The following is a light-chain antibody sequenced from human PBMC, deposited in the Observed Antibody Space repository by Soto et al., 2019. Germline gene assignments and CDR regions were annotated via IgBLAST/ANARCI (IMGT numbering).Light chain of an antibody. CDR1: QGISSY. CDR3: QQLNSYPPT. V-gene: IGKV1-9*01. CDR2: AAS. J-gene: IGKJ2*01. Sequence: IQLTQSPSSLSASVGDRVTITCRASQGISSYLAWYQQKPGKGPKFLIYAASTLQRGVPSRFSGSGSGTDFTLTISSLQPDDFATYFCQQLNSYPPTFGQGTELDIK.